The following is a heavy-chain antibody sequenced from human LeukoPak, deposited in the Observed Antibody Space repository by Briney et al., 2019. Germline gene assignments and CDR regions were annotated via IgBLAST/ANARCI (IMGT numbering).Heavy chain of an antibody. D-gene: IGHD3-9*01. J-gene: IGHJ4*02. CDR2: ISAHNGNT. V-gene: IGHV1-18*01. CDR3: ALSRVLRYFDWLSSGGVFDY. Sequence: ASVKVSCKASGYTFTSYGISWVRQAPGQGLEWMGWISAHNGNTNYAQKLQGRVTMTTDTSTSTAYMELRSLRSDDTAVYYCALSRVLRYFDWLSSGGVFDYWGQGTLVTVSS. CDR1: GYTFTSYG.